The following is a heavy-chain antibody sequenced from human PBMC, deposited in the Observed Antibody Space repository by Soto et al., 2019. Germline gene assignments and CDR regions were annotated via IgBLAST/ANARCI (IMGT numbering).Heavy chain of an antibody. Sequence: GGSLRLSCVASGFSLANYPMNWVRQTPGKGLEWISYSSPRGDTIYYADSVEGRFTISRDNARNSLSLHMSSLRDEDSALYYCAKGPHTNVGWPYYFESWGQGVRVTVPQ. D-gene: IGHD6-19*01. CDR3: AKGPHTNVGWPYYFES. V-gene: IGHV3-48*02. CDR1: GFSLANYP. J-gene: IGHJ4*02. CDR2: SSPRGDTI.